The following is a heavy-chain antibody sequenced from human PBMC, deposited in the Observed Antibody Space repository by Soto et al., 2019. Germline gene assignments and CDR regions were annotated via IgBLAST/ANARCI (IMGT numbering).Heavy chain of an antibody. CDR2: ISSSSSYT. D-gene: IGHD3-10*01. Sequence: QVQLVESGGGLVKPGGSLRLSCAASGFTFSDYYMSWIRQAPGKGLEWVSYISSSSSYTNYADSVKGRFTISRDNAXXSLYLQMNSLRAEDTAVYYCARAMVRGVPSNWFDPWGQGTLVTVSS. CDR3: ARAMVRGVPSNWFDP. V-gene: IGHV3-11*05. CDR1: GFTFSDYY. J-gene: IGHJ5*02.